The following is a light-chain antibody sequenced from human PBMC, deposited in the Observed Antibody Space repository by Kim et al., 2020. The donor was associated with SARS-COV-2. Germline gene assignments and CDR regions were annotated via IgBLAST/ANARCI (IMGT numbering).Light chain of an antibody. J-gene: IGLJ2*01. CDR1: HLGSKN. CDR2: RDS. CDR3: QVWDSSNVV. Sequence: VALGHTDRINCWGNHLGSKNVHLYQQKPGQAPVLVIYRDSNRPSGIPERFSGSNSGNTATLTISRAQAGDEADYYCQVWDSSNVVFGGGTQLTVL. V-gene: IGLV3-9*01.